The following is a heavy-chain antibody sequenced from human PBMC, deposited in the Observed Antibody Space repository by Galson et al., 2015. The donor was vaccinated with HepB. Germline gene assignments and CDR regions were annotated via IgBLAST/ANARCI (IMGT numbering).Heavy chain of an antibody. J-gene: IGHJ4*02. CDR2: ISPHSGGT. CDR1: GHTFTGYH. D-gene: IGHD3-10*01. CDR3: AKADGSVYGKEYFAY. V-gene: IGHV1-2*02. Sequence: SVKVSCKASGHTFTGYHMHWVRQAPGQGLEWMGWISPHSGGTKYSQNFQGRFTISRDNSKDMLYLQMNTLRAEDTAIYYCAKADGSVYGKEYFAYWGQGALVTVSS.